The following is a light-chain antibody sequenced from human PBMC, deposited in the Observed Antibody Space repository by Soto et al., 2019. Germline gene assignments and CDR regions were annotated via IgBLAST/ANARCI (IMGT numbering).Light chain of an antibody. CDR1: SGHSSYI. J-gene: IGLJ3*02. CDR3: ETWDSNTRV. Sequence: QSVLTQSSSASASLGSSVKLTCTVSSGHSSYIIAWHQQQPGKAPRYLMKLEGSGSYNKGSGVPDRFSGSSSGADRYLTISNLQSEDEADYYCETWDSNTRVFGGGTKLTVL. CDR2: LEGSGSY. V-gene: IGLV4-60*03.